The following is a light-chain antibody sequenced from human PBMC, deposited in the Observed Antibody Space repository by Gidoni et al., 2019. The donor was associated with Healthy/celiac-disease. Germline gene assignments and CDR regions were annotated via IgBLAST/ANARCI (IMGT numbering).Light chain of an antibody. J-gene: IGKJ1*01. Sequence: AIHLTQSPSSLSASVGDRVTITCRASQGSSSALAWYQQKPGKAPKLLIYDASSLESGVPSRFSGSGSGTDFTLTISSLQPEDFATYYCQQFNSYLPTFGQGTKVEIK. CDR2: DAS. CDR3: QQFNSYLPT. CDR1: QGSSSA. V-gene: IGKV1-13*02.